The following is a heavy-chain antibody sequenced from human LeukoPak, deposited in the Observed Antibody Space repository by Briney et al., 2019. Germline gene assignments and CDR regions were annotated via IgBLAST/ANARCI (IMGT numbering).Heavy chain of an antibody. D-gene: IGHD5-12*01. CDR2: INHSGST. J-gene: IGHJ4*02. CDR3: ARGRSGYAH. CDR1: GGSFSGYY. V-gene: IGHV4-34*01. Sequence: SETLSLTCVVYGGSFSGYYWSWIRQPPGKGLEWIGEINHSGSTNYNPSLKSRVTISVDTSKNQFSLKLSSVTAADTAVYYCARGRSGYAHWGQGTLATVSS.